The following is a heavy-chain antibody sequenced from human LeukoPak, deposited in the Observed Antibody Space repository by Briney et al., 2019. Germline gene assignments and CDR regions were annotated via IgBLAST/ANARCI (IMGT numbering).Heavy chain of an antibody. V-gene: IGHV3-30-3*01. D-gene: IGHD5-18*01. J-gene: IGHJ6*02. CDR2: ISYDGSNK. Sequence: GGSVRLSWRASGLPFTNAWMHWVRQAPGKGLEWVAVISYDGSNKYYADSVKSRFTISRDNSKNTLYLQMTSLRAEDTAVYYCARDPREYSYGSLGYYGMDVWGQGTTVTVSS. CDR1: GLPFTNAW. CDR3: ARDPREYSYGSLGYYGMDV.